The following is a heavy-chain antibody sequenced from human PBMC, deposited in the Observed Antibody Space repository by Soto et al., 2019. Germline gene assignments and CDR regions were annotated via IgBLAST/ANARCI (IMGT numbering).Heavy chain of an antibody. V-gene: IGHV3-13*01. J-gene: IGHJ4*02. Sequence: GGSLRLSCAASGFTFSSYDMHWVRQATGKGLEWVSAIGTAGDTYYPGSVKGRFTISRENAKNSLYLQMNSLRAEDTAVYYCARSLGYCSGGSCSPPDYWGQGTLVSVSS. CDR2: IGTAGDT. CDR3: ARSLGYCSGGSCSPPDY. CDR1: GFTFSSYD. D-gene: IGHD2-15*01.